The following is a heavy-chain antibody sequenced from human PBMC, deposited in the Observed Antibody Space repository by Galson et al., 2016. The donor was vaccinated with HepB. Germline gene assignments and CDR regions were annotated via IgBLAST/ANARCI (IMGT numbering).Heavy chain of an antibody. CDR1: GDSVSSGNYY. Sequence: SETLSLTCTVSGDSVSSGNYYWTWIRQPPGKGLEWIGYIYYSGSTNYNPSLKSRVTISVDTSKNQFSLKLSSVTAADTAVYNCASGRYYYGSEYWGQGTLVTVSS. CDR2: IYYSGST. CDR3: ASGRYYYGSEY. D-gene: IGHD3-10*01. J-gene: IGHJ4*02. V-gene: IGHV4-61*01.